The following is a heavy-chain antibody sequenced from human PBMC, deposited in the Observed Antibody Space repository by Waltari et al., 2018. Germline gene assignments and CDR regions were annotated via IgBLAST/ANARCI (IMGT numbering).Heavy chain of an antibody. CDR1: GGSISDGYD. D-gene: IGHD2-2*01. V-gene: IGHV4-59*08. CDR2: IYGYTGTT. CDR3: ARQRVTSGRPYYIDS. Sequence: QVSLQELGPGLLKTSETLSLACAVSGGSISDGYDWTWIRQSPGKGLEWVGYIYGYTGTTNSNPTLKNLVTISQDTSKNQFSLELNFVTVADTAIYYCARQRVTSGRPYYIDSWGQGVLVTVSS. J-gene: IGHJ4*02.